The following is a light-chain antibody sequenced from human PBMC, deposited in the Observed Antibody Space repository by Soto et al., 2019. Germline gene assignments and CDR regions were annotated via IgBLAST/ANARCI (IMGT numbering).Light chain of an antibody. CDR3: ETWDSNIWV. Sequence: QPVLTQSSSASASLGSSDKLTCTLSSGHSSYIIAWHQQQPGKAPRYLMKLEGSGSYNKGSGVPDRFSGSSSGADRYLTISNLQFEDEADYYCETWDSNIWVFGGGTKVTVL. CDR2: LEGSGSY. V-gene: IGLV4-60*02. J-gene: IGLJ3*02. CDR1: SGHSSYI.